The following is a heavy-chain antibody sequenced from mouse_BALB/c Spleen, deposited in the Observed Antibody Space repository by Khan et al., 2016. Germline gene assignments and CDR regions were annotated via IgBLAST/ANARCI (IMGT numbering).Heavy chain of an antibody. CDR1: GYTFTDYS. D-gene: IGHD1-2*01. J-gene: IGHJ3*01. CDR3: ARSLLRLLAY. Sequence: QLQLVQSGPELKKPGETVKISCKASGYTFTDYSMHWVKQAPGKGLKWMGWIKTETGEPTYADDFKGRFAFSLETSARTAYLQITTLKNEDTATYFCARSLLRLLAYWGQGTLVTVSA. CDR2: IKTETGEP. V-gene: IGHV9-2-1*01.